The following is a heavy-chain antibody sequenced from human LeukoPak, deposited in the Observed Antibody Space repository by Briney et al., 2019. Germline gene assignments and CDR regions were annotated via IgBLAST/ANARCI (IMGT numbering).Heavy chain of an antibody. V-gene: IGHV3-64*01. CDR3: ARDTPKGMDV. CDR2: ISGNGGST. J-gene: IGHJ6*02. CDR1: GFTFSSYV. Sequence: GGSLRLSCAASGFTFSSYVIHWVRPAPGKGLEYASTISGNGGSTYYANSVKGRFTISRDNSKNTLYLPMGSLRAEDMAVYYCARDTPKGMDVWGQGTTVTVSS.